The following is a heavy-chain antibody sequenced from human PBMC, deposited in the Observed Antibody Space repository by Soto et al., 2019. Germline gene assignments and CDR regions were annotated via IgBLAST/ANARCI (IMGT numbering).Heavy chain of an antibody. V-gene: IGHV4-31*01. CDR3: ARSVSP. J-gene: IGHJ5*02. CDR2: IYYSKST. Sequence: QVQLQESGPGLVKPSQTLSLTCTVSGCSISSVGYYWSWIRQQPGKGLEWIGYIYYSKSTYYNPSLTSQVTISLDTSKNQFPLKLPSVTAADTAVYYCARSVSPCGQGTQVTVS. CDR1: GCSISSVGYY.